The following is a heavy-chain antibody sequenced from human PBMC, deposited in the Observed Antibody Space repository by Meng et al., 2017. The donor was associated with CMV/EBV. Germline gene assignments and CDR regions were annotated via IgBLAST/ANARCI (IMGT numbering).Heavy chain of an antibody. Sequence: SETLSLTCTVPGGSISSSSYYWGWIRQPPGKGLEWIGSIYYSGSTYYNPSLKSRVTISVDTSKNQFSLKLSSVTAADTAVYYCARTIVVVPAAIGENWFDPWGQGTLVTVSS. CDR2: IYYSGST. V-gene: IGHV4-39*07. CDR1: GGSISSSSYY. J-gene: IGHJ5*02. CDR3: ARTIVVVPAAIGENWFDP. D-gene: IGHD2-2*01.